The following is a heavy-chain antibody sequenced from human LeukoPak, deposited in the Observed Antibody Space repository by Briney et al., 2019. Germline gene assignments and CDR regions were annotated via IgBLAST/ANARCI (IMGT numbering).Heavy chain of an antibody. CDR3: AKNYYYDSSGYYYLSGVDY. J-gene: IGHJ4*02. Sequence: ASVKVSCKASGYTFTVYYMHWVRQAPGQGLEWMGWINPNSGGTNYAQKFQGRVTMTRDTSISTAYMELSRLRSDDTAVYYCAKNYYYDSSGYYYLSGVDYWGQGTLVTVSS. CDR2: INPNSGGT. CDR1: GYTFTVYY. D-gene: IGHD3-22*01. V-gene: IGHV1-2*02.